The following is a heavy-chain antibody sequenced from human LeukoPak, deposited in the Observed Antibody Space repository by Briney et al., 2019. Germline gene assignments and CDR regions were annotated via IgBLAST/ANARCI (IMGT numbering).Heavy chain of an antibody. V-gene: IGHV4-38-2*02. J-gene: IGHJ4*02. Sequence: SETLSLTCSVSGYSISRDYYWGWMRQSPGKGLEWIGVIDHSGSTHYNPSLKSRVAISVDTSKNQFSLKLSSVTAADTAVYYCARDGVSDTAMVTGDYWGQGTLVTVSS. CDR2: IDHSGST. CDR3: ARDGVSDTAMVTGDY. D-gene: IGHD5-18*01. CDR1: GYSISRDYY.